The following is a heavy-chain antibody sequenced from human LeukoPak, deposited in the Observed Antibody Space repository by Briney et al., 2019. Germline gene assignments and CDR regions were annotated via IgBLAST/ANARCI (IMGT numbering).Heavy chain of an antibody. CDR3: ARDQGPEAFDI. J-gene: IGHJ3*02. Sequence: ASVKVSCKASGYTLTNYHIHWVRQAPGQGLEWMGWINPKNGGTKCSQKFQGRVTLTTDTSITTAHMELSSLRSDDTALYYCARDQGPEAFDIWGQGTMVTVSS. CDR1: GYTLTNYH. CDR2: INPKNGGT. V-gene: IGHV1-2*02. D-gene: IGHD2-2*01.